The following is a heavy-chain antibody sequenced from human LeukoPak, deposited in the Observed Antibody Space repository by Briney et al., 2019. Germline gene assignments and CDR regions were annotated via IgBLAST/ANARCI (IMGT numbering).Heavy chain of an antibody. D-gene: IGHD6-13*01. CDR3: ASLQIAGYSSSWYYFDY. J-gene: IGHJ4*02. CDR2: IIPIFGTA. Sequence: SVKVSCKASGGTFSSYAISWVRQAPGQGLEWMGGIIPIFGTANYAQKFQGRVTITTDESTSTAYMELSSLRSEDTAVYYCASLQIAGYSSSWYYFDYWGQKTLVTVSS. V-gene: IGHV1-69*05. CDR1: GGTFSSYA.